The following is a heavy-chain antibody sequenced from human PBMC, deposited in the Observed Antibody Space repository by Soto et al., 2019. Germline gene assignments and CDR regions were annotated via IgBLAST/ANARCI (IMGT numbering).Heavy chain of an antibody. V-gene: IGHV4-59*01. CDR3: ARFKVVPAAMAYYYYYMDV. CDR1: GGSISSYY. D-gene: IGHD2-2*01. J-gene: IGHJ6*03. Sequence: SETLSLTCTVSGGSISSYYWSWIRQPPGKGLEWIGYIYYSGSTNYNPSLKSRVTISVDTSKNQFSLKLSSVTAADTAVYYCARFKVVPAAMAYYYYYMDVWGKGTTGTVSS. CDR2: IYYSGST.